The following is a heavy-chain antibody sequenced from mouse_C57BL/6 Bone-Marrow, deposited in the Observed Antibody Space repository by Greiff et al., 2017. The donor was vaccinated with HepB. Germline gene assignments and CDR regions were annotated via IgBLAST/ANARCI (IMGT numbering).Heavy chain of an antibody. V-gene: IGHV5-4*03. CDR2: ISDGGSYT. D-gene: IGHD1-1*01. Sequence: EVKVVESGGGLVKPGGSLKLSCAASGFTFSSYAMSWDRQTPEKRLEWVATISDGGSYTYYPDNVKGRFTISRDNAKNNLYLQMSHLKSEDTAMYYCARVTITTVVAEDYWGQGTSVTVSS. CDR3: ARVTITTVVAEDY. J-gene: IGHJ4*01. CDR1: GFTFSSYA.